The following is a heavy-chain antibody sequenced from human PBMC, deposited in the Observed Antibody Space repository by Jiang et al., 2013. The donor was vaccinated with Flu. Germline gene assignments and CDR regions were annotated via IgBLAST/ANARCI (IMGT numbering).Heavy chain of an antibody. V-gene: IGHV1-8*01. CDR2: MNPNSGNT. Sequence: LEWMGWMNPNSGNTGYAQKFQGRVTMTRNTSVSTAYMELSSLRSEDTAVYYCARGGRGSSWYLAWGQGTLVTVSS. CDR3: ARGGRGSSWYLA. D-gene: IGHD6-13*01. J-gene: IGHJ5*02.